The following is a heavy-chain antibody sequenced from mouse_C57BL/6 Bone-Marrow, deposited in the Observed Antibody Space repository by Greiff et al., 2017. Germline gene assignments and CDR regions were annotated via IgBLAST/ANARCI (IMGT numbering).Heavy chain of an antibody. D-gene: IGHD2-10*01. V-gene: IGHV14-4*01. CDR2: IDPENGDT. J-gene: IGHJ4*01. CDR1: GFNIKDDY. CDR3: TPYYGNYRYAMDY. Sequence: VQLQQSGAELVRPGASVKLSCTASGFNIKDDYMHWVKQRPEQGLEWIGWIDPENGDTEYASKFQGKATITADTSANTAYLQLSSLTSEDTAVYYCTPYYGNYRYAMDYWGQGTSVTVSS.